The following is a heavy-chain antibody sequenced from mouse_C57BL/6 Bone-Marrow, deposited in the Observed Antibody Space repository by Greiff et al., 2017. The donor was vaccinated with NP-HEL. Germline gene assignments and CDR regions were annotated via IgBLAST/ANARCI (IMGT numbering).Heavy chain of an antibody. CDR1: GYTFTSYG. J-gene: IGHJ4*01. Sequence: VKLQESGAELARPGASVKLSCKASGYTFTSYGISWVKQRTGQGLEWIGEIYPRSGNTYYNEKFKGKATLTADKSSSTAYMELRSLTSEDSAVYFCARAHYDYDEVYAMDYWGQGTSVTVSS. CDR3: ARAHYDYDEVYAMDY. CDR2: IYPRSGNT. V-gene: IGHV1-81*01. D-gene: IGHD2-4*01.